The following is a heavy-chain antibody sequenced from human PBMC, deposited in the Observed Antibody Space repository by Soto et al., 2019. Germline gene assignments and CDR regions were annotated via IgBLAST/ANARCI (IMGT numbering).Heavy chain of an antibody. CDR3: ARAVMLTAPHYCDS. CDR2: IRNKANSYTT. D-gene: IGHD2-21*02. CDR1: GFTFSDHY. Sequence: EVQLVESGGGLVQPGGSLRLSCAASGFTFSDHYTDWVRQAPGKGLEWVGRIRNKANSYTTEYAASVKGRFTISRDDSKNSVYLQMNSLKTEDTAVFYCARAVMLTAPHYCDSWGQGAMVTVSP. J-gene: IGHJ4*02. V-gene: IGHV3-72*01.